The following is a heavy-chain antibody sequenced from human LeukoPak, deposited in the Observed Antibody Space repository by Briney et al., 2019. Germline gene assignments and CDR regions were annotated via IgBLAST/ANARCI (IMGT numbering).Heavy chain of an antibody. D-gene: IGHD2-8*01. CDR3: ARESLWKWSEI. J-gene: IGHJ3*02. V-gene: IGHV3-48*03. CDR2: ISGSGSTI. CDR1: RFIFSSYE. Sequence: PGGSLRLSCAASRFIFSSYEMNWVSQAPGKGLEWVSYISGSGSTIYYADSVKGRFTISRDNAKNSLYLQMNSLRAEDTAVYYCARESLWKWSEIWGQGTMVTVSS.